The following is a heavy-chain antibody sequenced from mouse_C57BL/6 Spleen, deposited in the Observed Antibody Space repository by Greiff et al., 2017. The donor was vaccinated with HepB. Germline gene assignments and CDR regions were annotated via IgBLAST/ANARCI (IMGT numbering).Heavy chain of an antibody. CDR2: ISTYYGDA. J-gene: IGHJ4*01. CDR1: GYTFTDYA. Sequence: LEESGPELVRPGVSVKISCKGSGYTFTDYAMHWVKQSHAKSLEWIGVISTYYGDASYNQKFKDKATMTVDKSSSTAYMELARLTSEDSAVYYCAIYGITLYYAMDYWGQGTSVTVSS. CDR3: AIYGITLYYAMDY. D-gene: IGHD1-1*01. V-gene: IGHV1-67*01.